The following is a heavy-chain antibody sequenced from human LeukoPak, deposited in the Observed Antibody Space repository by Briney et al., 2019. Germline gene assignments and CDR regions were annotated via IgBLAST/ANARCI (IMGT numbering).Heavy chain of an antibody. D-gene: IGHD3-16*01. CDR3: ARDLIRYFDY. Sequence: GGSLRLSCAASGFTFSSYSLNWVRQAPGQGLEWVSYISSSSTTIYYADSVKGRFTIPRENAKNSLYLQMNSLRDEDTAVYYYARDLIRYFDYWGQGTLVTVSS. V-gene: IGHV3-48*02. CDR1: GFTFSSYS. J-gene: IGHJ4*02. CDR2: ISSSSTTI.